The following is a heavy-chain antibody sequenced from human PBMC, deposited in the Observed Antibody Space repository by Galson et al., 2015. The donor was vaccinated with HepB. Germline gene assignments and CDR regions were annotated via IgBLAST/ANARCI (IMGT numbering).Heavy chain of an antibody. CDR1: GFTFSSYA. V-gene: IGHV3-23*01. D-gene: IGHD6-13*01. J-gene: IGHJ5*02. CDR3: AKDRGDSAGWFDP. Sequence: SLRLSCAASGFTFSSYAMSWVRQAPGKGLEWVSAISGSGGSTYYADSAKGRFTISRDNSKNTLYLQMNSLRAEDTAVCYCAKDRGDSAGWFDPWGQGTLVTVSS. CDR2: ISGSGGST.